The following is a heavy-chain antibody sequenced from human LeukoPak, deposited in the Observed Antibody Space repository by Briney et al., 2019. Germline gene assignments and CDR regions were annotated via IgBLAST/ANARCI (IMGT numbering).Heavy chain of an antibody. CDR1: GASISSSSYY. V-gene: IGHV4-39*07. J-gene: IGHJ3*02. D-gene: IGHD5-18*01. CDR3: ARVSKPDTATDAFDI. Sequence: SETLSLTRTVSGASISSSSYYWAWIRQLPRKGLEWIVSIYYSGSTYYNPSLKTRVTISEATSKNQFSLKLSSVTAADTAVYYCARVSKPDTATDAFDIWGQGTMVTVSS. CDR2: IYYSGST.